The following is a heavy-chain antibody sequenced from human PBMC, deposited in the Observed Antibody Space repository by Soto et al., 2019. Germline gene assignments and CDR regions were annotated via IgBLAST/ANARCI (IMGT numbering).Heavy chain of an antibody. J-gene: IGHJ6*02. CDR2: ISYDGSNK. Sequence: QVQLVESGGGVVQPGRSLRLSCAASGFTFSSYGMHWVRQAPGKGLEWVAVISYDGSNKYYADSVKGRFTISRDNSKNTLYLKTNSLRAEDTDVYYWEDTFVGYGAYGGGDYYSDIDVWGQGTPVTVSS. V-gene: IGHV3-30*03. CDR1: GFTFSSYG. D-gene: IGHD3-16*01. CDR3: EDTFVGYGAYGGGDYYSDIDV.